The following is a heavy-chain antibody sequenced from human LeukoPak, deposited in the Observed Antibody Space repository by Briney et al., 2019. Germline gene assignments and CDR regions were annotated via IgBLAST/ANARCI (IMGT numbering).Heavy chain of an antibody. D-gene: IGHD3-9*01. CDR3: ARYHPSDILTGYHLDY. Sequence: SETLSLTCTVSGGSISSYYWSWIRQPPGKGLEWIGYIYYSGSTNYNPSLKSRVTISVDTSKNQFSLKLSSVTAADTAVYYCARYHPSDILTGYHLDYWGQGTLVTVSS. V-gene: IGHV4-59*08. J-gene: IGHJ4*02. CDR1: GGSISSYY. CDR2: IYYSGST.